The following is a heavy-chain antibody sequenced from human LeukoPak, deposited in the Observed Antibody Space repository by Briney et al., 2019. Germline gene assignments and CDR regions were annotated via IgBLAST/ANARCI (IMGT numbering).Heavy chain of an antibody. J-gene: IGHJ6*02. CDR1: GFTFGNYW. CDR3: ARDFSASGGLDV. V-gene: IGHV3-7*04. CDR2: IRHDGRDS. Sequence: GGSLRLSCAVSGFTFGNYWMNWVRQAPGKGPEWVANIRHDGRDSSYVDSVKGRFTISRDNPKNSVFLQLNSLRAEDTAVYYCARDFSASGGLDVWGQGTTVTVSS. D-gene: IGHD1-26*01.